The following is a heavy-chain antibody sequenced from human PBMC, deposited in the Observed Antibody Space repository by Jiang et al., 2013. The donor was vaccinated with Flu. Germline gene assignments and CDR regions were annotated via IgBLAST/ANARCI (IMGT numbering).Heavy chain of an antibody. Sequence: SGAEVKKPGSSVKVSCKASGGTFSSYAISWVRQAPGQGLEWMGGIIPIFGTANYAQKFQGRVTITADKSTSTAYMELSSLRSEDTAVYYCAREVMGSTDVITMVRGGTLDYWGQGTLVTVSS. CDR3: AREVMGSTDVITMVRGGTLDY. D-gene: IGHD3-10*01. V-gene: IGHV1-69*06. J-gene: IGHJ4*02. CDR2: IIPIFGTA. CDR1: GGTFSSYA.